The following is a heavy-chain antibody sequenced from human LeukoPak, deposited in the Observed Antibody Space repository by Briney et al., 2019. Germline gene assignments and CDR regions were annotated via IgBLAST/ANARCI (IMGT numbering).Heavy chain of an antibody. J-gene: IGHJ4*02. CDR1: GFTFSSYW. CDR3: ARAGSYYPGYYFDC. D-gene: IGHD1-26*01. Sequence: GSLRLSCAASGFTFSSYWMNWARQAPGKGLEWVASINHNGNVNYYVDSVKGRFTISRDNARNSLFLQMNSLRDEDTAVYYCARAGSYYPGYYFDCWGQGTLVTVSS. V-gene: IGHV3-7*01. CDR2: INHNGNVN.